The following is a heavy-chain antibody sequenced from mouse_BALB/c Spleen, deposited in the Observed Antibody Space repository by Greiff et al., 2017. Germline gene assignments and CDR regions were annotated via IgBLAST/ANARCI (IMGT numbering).Heavy chain of an antibody. CDR2: IWGGGST. CDR1: GFSLSRYS. J-gene: IGHJ3*01. Sequence: QVQLKESGPGLVAPSQSLSITCTVSGFSLSRYSVHWVRQPPGKGLEWLGMIWGGGSTDYNSALKSRLSINKDNSKSQVFLKMNSLQTDDTAMYYCARTGDSSGYRFAYWGQGTLVTVSA. D-gene: IGHD3-2*01. V-gene: IGHV2-6-4*01. CDR3: ARTGDSSGYRFAY.